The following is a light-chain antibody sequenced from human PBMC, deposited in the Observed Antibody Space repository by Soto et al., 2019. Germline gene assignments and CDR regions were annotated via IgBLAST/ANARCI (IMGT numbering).Light chain of an antibody. CDR3: SSYKSSRTLV. J-gene: IGLJ1*01. CDR1: SSDVGGYNY. Sequence: QSALTQPASVSGSPGQSITISCTGTSSDVGGYNYVSWYQQHPGKAPKLMIYEVSNRPSGVSNRFSGSKSGNTASLTISGLQAEDEADYYCSSYKSSRTLVFGTGTKVTVL. V-gene: IGLV2-14*01. CDR2: EVS.